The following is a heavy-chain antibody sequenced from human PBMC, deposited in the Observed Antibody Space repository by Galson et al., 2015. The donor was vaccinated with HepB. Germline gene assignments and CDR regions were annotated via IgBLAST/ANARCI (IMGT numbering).Heavy chain of an antibody. V-gene: IGHV3-21*01. CDR1: GFTFSSYS. Sequence: SLRLSCAASGFTFSSYSMNWVRQAPGKGLEWVSSISSSSSYIYYADSVKGRFTISRDNAKNSLYLQMNSLRAEDTAVYYCARSDNPRVTMVRGVTCYYGMDVWGQGTTVTVSS. CDR2: ISSSSSYI. D-gene: IGHD3-10*01. CDR3: ARSDNPRVTMVRGVTCYYGMDV. J-gene: IGHJ6*02.